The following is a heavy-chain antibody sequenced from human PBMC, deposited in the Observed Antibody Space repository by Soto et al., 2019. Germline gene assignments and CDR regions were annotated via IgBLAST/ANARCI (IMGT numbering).Heavy chain of an antibody. J-gene: IGHJ6*02. CDR3: ASVKQQLVRPDEYYYGMDV. D-gene: IGHD6-13*01. V-gene: IGHV1-46*01. CDR2: INPSGGST. Sequence: ASVKVSCKASGYTFTSYYMHWVRQAPGQGLEWMGIINPSGGSTTYAQKFQGRVTMTRDTSTSTVYMELSSLRSEDTAVYYCASVKQQLVRPDEYYYGMDVWGQGTTVTVSS. CDR1: GYTFTSYY.